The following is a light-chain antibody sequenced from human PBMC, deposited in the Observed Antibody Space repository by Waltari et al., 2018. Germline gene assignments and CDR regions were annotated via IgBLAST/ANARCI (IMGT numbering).Light chain of an antibody. CDR2: DDS. V-gene: IGLV3-10*01. CDR1: ALPKNS. CDR3: YSTDSSGDHRV. J-gene: IGLJ3*02. Sequence: SFELPQPPSVSVSPGQTARLTCSGDALPKNSASWYQQKSGQAPVLVIYDDSKRPSGIPERFSGSNSGTMATLTISGAQVEDEADYYCYSTDSSGDHRVFGGGTKLTVL.